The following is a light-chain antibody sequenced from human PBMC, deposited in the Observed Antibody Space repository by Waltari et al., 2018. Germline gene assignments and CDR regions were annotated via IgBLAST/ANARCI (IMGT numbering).Light chain of an antibody. CDR3: HQYNNWPPNT. CDR1: QSVTTN. CDR2: RAS. V-gene: IGKV3-15*01. Sequence: ETLMTQSPATLSVSPGERVTLSRRPSQSVTTNLAWYQQKPGQAPRLLIYRASTRATGVPARFSGSGSGTEFTLTINALQSEDFAVYYCHQYNNWPPNTFGQGTLLEIK. J-gene: IGKJ2*01.